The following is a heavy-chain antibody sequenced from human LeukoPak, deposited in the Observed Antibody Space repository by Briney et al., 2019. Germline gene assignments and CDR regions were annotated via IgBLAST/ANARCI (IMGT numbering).Heavy chain of an antibody. CDR1: GGSISSSSYY. CDR3: ARHKMERYSSGWYGSRGDAFDI. V-gene: IGHV4-39*01. Sequence: PSETLSLTCTVSGGSISSSSYYWGWIRQPPGKGLEWIGSIYYSGSTYYNPSLKSRVTISVDTSKNQFSLKLSSVTAADTAVYYCARHKMERYSSGWYGSRGDAFDIWGQGTMVTVSS. J-gene: IGHJ3*02. CDR2: IYYSGST. D-gene: IGHD6-19*01.